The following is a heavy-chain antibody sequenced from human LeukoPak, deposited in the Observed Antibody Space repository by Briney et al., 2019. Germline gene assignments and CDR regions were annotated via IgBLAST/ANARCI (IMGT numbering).Heavy chain of an antibody. CDR1: GSSISSYY. Sequence: PSETLSLTCTVSGSSISSYYWSWIRQPPGKGLEWIGYIYYGGSANYNPSLKSRVTIAVDTSKSQFSLKVSSLTAADTAVYYCVRHRPGGGQAYWGRGTLVTVSS. CDR2: IYYGGSA. CDR3: VRHRPGGGQAY. V-gene: IGHV4-59*08. D-gene: IGHD2-15*01. J-gene: IGHJ4*02.